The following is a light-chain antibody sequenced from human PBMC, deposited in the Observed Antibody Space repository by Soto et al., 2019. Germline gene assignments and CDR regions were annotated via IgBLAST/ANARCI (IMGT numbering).Light chain of an antibody. CDR1: QSVRSNY. CDR2: GVF. V-gene: IGKV3-20*01. J-gene: IGKJ2*01. CDR3: QHYDGSPRT. Sequence: ETVLTQSPGTVSLSPGERATLSCTTSQSVRSNYLAWYQQKPGQAPRLLIYGVFSRATRIPDRFSGSGSGTDFTLTISGLEPEDSAIYYCQHYDGSPRTFGQGTKLEI.